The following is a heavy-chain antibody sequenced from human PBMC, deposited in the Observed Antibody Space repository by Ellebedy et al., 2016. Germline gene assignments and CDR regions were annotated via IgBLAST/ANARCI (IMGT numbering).Heavy chain of an antibody. Sequence: GESLKISXAASGFTFSSYAMSWVRQAPGKGLEWVANIKQDGSEKYYVDSAKGRFTISRDNAKNSLYLQMNSLRAEDTAVYYCARDRSPGAYWGQGTLVTVSS. CDR2: IKQDGSEK. J-gene: IGHJ4*02. CDR1: GFTFSSYA. CDR3: ARDRSPGAY. V-gene: IGHV3-7*01. D-gene: IGHD3-16*02.